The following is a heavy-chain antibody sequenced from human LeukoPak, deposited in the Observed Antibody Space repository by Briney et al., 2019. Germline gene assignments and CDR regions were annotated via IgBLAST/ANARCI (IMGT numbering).Heavy chain of an antibody. CDR2: IKQDGSEK. CDR3: ARPRGEWELRETYFDY. CDR1: GGSTSSDY. V-gene: IGHV3-7*01. J-gene: IGHJ4*02. D-gene: IGHD1-26*01. Sequence: ETLSLTCTVSGGSTSSDYWSWVRQAPGKGLEWVANIKQDGSEKYYVDSVKGRFTISRDNAKNSLYLQMNSLRAEDTAVYYCARPRGEWELRETYFDYWGQGTLVTVSS.